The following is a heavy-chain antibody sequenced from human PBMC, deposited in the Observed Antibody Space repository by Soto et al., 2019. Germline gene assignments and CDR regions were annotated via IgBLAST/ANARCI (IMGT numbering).Heavy chain of an antibody. CDR1: GYTLTELS. D-gene: IGHD2-15*01. V-gene: IGHV1-24*01. CDR3: ATDLKQWSPTKYYYYYGMDV. Sequence: ASVKVSCKVSGYTLTELSMHWVRQAPGKGLEWMGGFDPEDGETIYAQKFQGRVTMTEDTSTDTAYMELSSLRSEDTAVYYCATDLKQWSPTKYYYYYGMDVWGQGTTVTAP. J-gene: IGHJ6*02. CDR2: FDPEDGET.